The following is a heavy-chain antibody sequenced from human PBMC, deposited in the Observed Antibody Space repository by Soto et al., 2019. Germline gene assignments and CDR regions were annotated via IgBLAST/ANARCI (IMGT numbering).Heavy chain of an antibody. Sequence: GESLKISCKGSGYSFTSYWIGWVRQMPGKGLEWMGIIYPGDSDTRYSPSFQGQVTISADKSISTAYLQWSSLKASDTAMYYCARARLPYDFWSGYYDYWGQGTLVTVSS. J-gene: IGHJ4*02. V-gene: IGHV5-51*01. CDR2: IYPGDSDT. CDR1: GYSFTSYW. CDR3: ARARLPYDFWSGYYDY. D-gene: IGHD3-3*01.